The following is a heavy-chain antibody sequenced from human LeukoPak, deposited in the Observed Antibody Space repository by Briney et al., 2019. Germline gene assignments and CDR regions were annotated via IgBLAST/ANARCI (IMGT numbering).Heavy chain of an antibody. J-gene: IGHJ5*02. CDR1: GYTFTSYG. V-gene: IGHV1-18*01. CDR3: AREASLYCSSTSCYGWFDP. D-gene: IGHD2-2*01. Sequence: ASVKVSCKAPGYTFTSYGISWVRQAPGQGLEWMGWISAYNGNTNYAQKLQGRVTMTTDTSTSTAYMELRSLRSDDTAVYYCAREASLYCSSTSCYGWFDPWGQGTLVTVSS. CDR2: ISAYNGNT.